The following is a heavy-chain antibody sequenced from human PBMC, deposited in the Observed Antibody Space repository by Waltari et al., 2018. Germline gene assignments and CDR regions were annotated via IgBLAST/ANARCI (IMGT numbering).Heavy chain of an antibody. CDR1: GGSISSGSYY. V-gene: IGHV4-61*02. J-gene: IGHJ4*02. CDR3: ARGRGRLEAVVTGAFDY. Sequence: QVQLQESGPGLVKPSQTLSLTCTVSGGSISSGSYYWSWIRQPAGKGLEWIWRIYTSGSTNYNPSLKSRVTISVDTSKNQFSLKLSSVTAADTAVYYCARGRGRLEAVVTGAFDYWGQGTLVTVSS. CDR2: IYTSGST. D-gene: IGHD2-15*01.